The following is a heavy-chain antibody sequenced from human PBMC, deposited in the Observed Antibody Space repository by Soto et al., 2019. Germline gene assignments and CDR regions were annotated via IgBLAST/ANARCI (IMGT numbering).Heavy chain of an antibody. CDR1: GGSFSGYY. D-gene: IGHD5-12*01. J-gene: IGHJ5*02. Sequence: SETLSLTCAVYGGSFSGYYWSWIRQPPGKGLEWIGEINHSGSTNYNPSLKSRVTISVDTSKNQFSLKLSSVTAADTAVYYCARGYIVATIRVGWFDPWGQGTLVTVSS. V-gene: IGHV4-34*01. CDR3: ARGYIVATIRVGWFDP. CDR2: INHSGST.